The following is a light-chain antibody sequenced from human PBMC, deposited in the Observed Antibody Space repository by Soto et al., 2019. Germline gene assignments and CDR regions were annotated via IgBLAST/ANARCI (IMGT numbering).Light chain of an antibody. J-gene: IGLJ1*01. CDR1: SSNIGNNY. CDR2: DNN. V-gene: IGLV1-51*01. Sequence: QSVLTQPPSVSAAPGQKVTISCSVSSSNIGNNYVSWYQQLPGTAPKLLIYDNNKRPSGIPDRFSGSKSGTSATLGITGLQTGDEADYYCGTWDSSLSAYVFGTGTKSPS. CDR3: GTWDSSLSAYV.